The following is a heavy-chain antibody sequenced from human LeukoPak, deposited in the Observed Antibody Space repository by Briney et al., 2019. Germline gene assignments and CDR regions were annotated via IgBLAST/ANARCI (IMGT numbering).Heavy chain of an antibody. CDR2: IKWNSGII. CDR1: GFTFDDYA. J-gene: IGHJ6*02. D-gene: IGHD6-13*01. CDR3: AKDRRIAAAGKYGMDV. Sequence: PGRSLRLSCAASGFTFDDYAMHWVRQAPGKGLEWVSTIKWNSGIIGYADSVKGRFTISRDNAKNSLYLQMNSLRPEDTALYYCAKDRRIAAAGKYGMDVWGQGTSVTVSS. V-gene: IGHV3-9*01.